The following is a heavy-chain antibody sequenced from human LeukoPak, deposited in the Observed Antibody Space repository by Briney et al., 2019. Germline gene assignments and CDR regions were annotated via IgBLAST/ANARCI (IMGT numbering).Heavy chain of an antibody. Sequence: GGSLRLSCAASGFTFSSYWMHWVRQAPGKGLVWVSRINSDGSSTSYADSVKGRFTISRDNAKNTLYLQVNSLRAEDTAVYYCARATRDYDFDYWGQGTLVIVSS. V-gene: IGHV3-74*01. CDR1: GFTFSSYW. D-gene: IGHD3-22*01. CDR3: ARATRDYDFDY. CDR2: INSDGSST. J-gene: IGHJ4*02.